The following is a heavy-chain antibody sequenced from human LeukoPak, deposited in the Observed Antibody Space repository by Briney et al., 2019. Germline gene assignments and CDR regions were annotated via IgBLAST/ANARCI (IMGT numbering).Heavy chain of an antibody. J-gene: IGHJ4*02. D-gene: IGHD5-12*01. Sequence: GGSLRLSCAASGFTFSNYWMTWVRQAPGKGLEWVAHINQDGSREYYMDSVKARFTISRDNAKNPLSLQMNSLRAEDTAVYYCVRDGGVSGYDLLDYWGQGTLVTVSS. CDR2: INQDGSRE. V-gene: IGHV3-7*01. CDR1: GFTFSNYW. CDR3: VRDGGVSGYDLLDY.